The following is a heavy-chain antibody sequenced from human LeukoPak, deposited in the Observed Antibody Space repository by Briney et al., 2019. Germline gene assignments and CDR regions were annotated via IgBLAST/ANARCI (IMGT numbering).Heavy chain of an antibody. CDR1: GFAFSHYA. CDR2: IWSDGNKR. Sequence: PGGSLRLSCTASGFAFSHYAMHWVRQAPGKGLDWVAMIWSDGNKRFYADSVTGRFNISRDNSKSALFLQMDSLRPDDTAVYCCARAPSLVWHQQSRFDYWGQGILVTVSS. CDR3: ARAPSLVWHQQSRFDY. J-gene: IGHJ4*02. V-gene: IGHV3-33*01. D-gene: IGHD1/OR15-1a*01.